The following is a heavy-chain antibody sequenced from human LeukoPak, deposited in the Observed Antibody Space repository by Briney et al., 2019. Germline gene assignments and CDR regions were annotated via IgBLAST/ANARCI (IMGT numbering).Heavy chain of an antibody. Sequence: PGGSLRLSCAASGFTVTSNLMTWVRQAPGKGLEWLSIICGGDGTYYADSVKGRFTVSRDTSKNTLYLQMNSLRAEDTAVYYCARVFFGPDHWGQGTLVTVSS. CDR3: ARVFFGPDH. CDR1: GFTVTSNL. V-gene: IGHV3-66*01. D-gene: IGHD3-3*01. J-gene: IGHJ1*01. CDR2: ICGGDGT.